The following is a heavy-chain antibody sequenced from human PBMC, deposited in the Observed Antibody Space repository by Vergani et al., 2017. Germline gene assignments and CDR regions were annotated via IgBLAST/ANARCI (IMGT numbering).Heavy chain of an antibody. CDR1: GYTFTSYG. Sequence: QVQLVQSGAEVKKPGASVKVSCKASGYTFTSYGISWVRQAPGQGLEWMGWISAYNGNTNYAQKLQGRVTMTTDTSTSTAYMELRSLRSDDTAVYYCARDGASLYYDILTGPGLYFDYCGQGTLVTVSS. J-gene: IGHJ4*02. CDR2: ISAYNGNT. V-gene: IGHV1-18*01. D-gene: IGHD3-9*01. CDR3: ARDGASLYYDILTGPGLYFDY.